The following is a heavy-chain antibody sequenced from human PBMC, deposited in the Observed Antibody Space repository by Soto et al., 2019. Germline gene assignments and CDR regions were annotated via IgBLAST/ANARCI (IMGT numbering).Heavy chain of an antibody. V-gene: IGHV4-59*01. CDR2: IYYSGST. CDR1: GGSISSYY. Sequence: PSETLSLTCTVSGGSISSYYWSWIRQPPGKGLEWIGYIYYSGSTNYNPSLKSRVTISVDTSKNQFSLKLSSVTAADTAVYYCARVLEYYGDYYFDYWGQGTLVTVSS. J-gene: IGHJ4*02. CDR3: ARVLEYYGDYYFDY. D-gene: IGHD4-17*01.